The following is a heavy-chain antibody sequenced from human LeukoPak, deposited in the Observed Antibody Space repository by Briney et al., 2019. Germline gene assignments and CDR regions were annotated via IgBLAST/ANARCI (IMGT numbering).Heavy chain of an antibody. CDR2: INHSGST. CDR1: GGSFSGYY. CDR3: ARGPISGLWVRFDY. D-gene: IGHD2-21*01. V-gene: IGHV4-34*01. Sequence: SETLSLTCAVSGGSFSGYYWSWIRHPPGKGLEWIGEINHSGSTNYNPSLMSRVTISVDASKNQFSLKLSSVTAADTAVYYCARGPISGLWVRFDYWGQGTLVTVSS. J-gene: IGHJ4*02.